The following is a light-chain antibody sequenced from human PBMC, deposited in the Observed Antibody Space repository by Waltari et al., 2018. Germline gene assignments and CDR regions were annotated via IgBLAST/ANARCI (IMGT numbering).Light chain of an antibody. J-gene: IGKJ2*01. CDR1: QSITLY. Sequence: DIQMTQSPSSLSASVGDKVTITCRASQSITLYVDWYQQKPGKAPKLLIYAASTLQTGVPSRFSGSGSGTDFTVTISSVQSEDFATYYCQQSYKTPYTFGQGTKLEI. V-gene: IGKV1-39*01. CDR2: AAS. CDR3: QQSYKTPYT.